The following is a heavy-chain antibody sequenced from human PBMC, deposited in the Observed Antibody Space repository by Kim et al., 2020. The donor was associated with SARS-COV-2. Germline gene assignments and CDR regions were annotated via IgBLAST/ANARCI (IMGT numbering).Heavy chain of an antibody. CDR1: GFTFNSYA. CDR2: ITATGASSGAST. CDR3: AKVGYDFPWGGSRSTAFYFDL. J-gene: IGHJ4*02. V-gene: IGHV3-23*01. D-gene: IGHD3-16*02. Sequence: GGSLRLSCAASGFTFNSYAMNWVRQAPGKGPEWVSSITATGASSGASTCYADSVKGRFTISRDTFKNTLYLQMNSLRADDTAIYYCAKVGYDFPWGGSRSTAFYFDLWGQGTLVTVSP.